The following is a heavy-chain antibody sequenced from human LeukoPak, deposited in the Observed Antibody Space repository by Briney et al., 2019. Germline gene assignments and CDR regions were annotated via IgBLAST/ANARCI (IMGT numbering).Heavy chain of an antibody. Sequence: ASVKVSCKASGYTFTSYAMHWVRQAPGQRLEWMGWINAGNGNTKYSQKFQGRVTITRDTSASTAYMELSSLRSEDTAVYYCARDPSYYYDSSGYIDYWGQGTLVTVSS. D-gene: IGHD3-22*01. CDR3: ARDPSYYYDSSGYIDY. CDR1: GYTFTSYA. V-gene: IGHV1-3*01. J-gene: IGHJ4*02. CDR2: INAGNGNT.